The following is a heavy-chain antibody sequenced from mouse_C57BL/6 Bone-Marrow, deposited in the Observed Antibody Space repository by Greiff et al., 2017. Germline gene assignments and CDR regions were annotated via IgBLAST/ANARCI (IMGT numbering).Heavy chain of an antibody. V-gene: IGHV1-87*01. CDR3: SDDSAVYYCARGDGSSYYAMDY. J-gene: IGHJ4*01. Sequence: QVQLQQSGPELARPWASVKISCQAFYTFSRRVHFAIRDPTYWMPWVTQRPGQGLVWIGAIYPGNGDTSYHQKFKGKATLTADKSSSTAYMQLSSLTSDDSAVYYCARGDGSSYYAMDYWGQGTSVTVSS. D-gene: IGHD1-1*01. CDR1: YTFS. CDR2: GQGLVWIG.